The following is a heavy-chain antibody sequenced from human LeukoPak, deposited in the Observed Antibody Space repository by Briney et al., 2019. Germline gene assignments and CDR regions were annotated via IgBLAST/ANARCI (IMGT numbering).Heavy chain of an antibody. Sequence: SETLSLTCTVSAGSISSSYWSWIRQPPGKGLESIGYIYYNGHTNYNPSLKSRVTISVDTSKDQFSLKLSSVTAADTAVYYCATILPVNYYMDVWGRGTTVTVSS. CDR1: AGSISSSY. D-gene: IGHD2-21*01. J-gene: IGHJ6*03. V-gene: IGHV4-59*01. CDR3: ATILPVNYYMDV. CDR2: IYYNGHT.